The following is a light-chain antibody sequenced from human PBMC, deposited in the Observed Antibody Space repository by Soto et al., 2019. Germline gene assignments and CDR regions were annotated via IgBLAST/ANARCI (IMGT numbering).Light chain of an antibody. CDR1: QSVSTY. CDR3: QHRSNWPLT. CDR2: DAS. V-gene: IGKV3-11*01. Sequence: EIVLTQSPATLSLSPGEGATFSCRASQSVSTYLAWYQQKPGQAPRLLIYDASNRATGIPARFSGSGSGTDFTLTISSLEPEDFAVYYCQHRSNWPLTFGGGTKVEIK. J-gene: IGKJ4*01.